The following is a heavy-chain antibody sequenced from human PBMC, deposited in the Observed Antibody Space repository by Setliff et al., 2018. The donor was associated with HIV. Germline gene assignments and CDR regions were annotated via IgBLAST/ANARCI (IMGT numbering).Heavy chain of an antibody. V-gene: IGHV4-34*01. Sequence: KPSETLSLTCAVYGGSFSNYYWSWIRQPPGKGLEWIGRINHSGSTKYNPSLKSRVTISVDTSENQFSLKLSSVTAADTAVYYCARHMKIISLIRGVIRTGDYYYMDVWGKGTTVTVSS. D-gene: IGHD3-10*01. CDR2: INHSGST. CDR3: ARHMKIISLIRGVIRTGDYYYMDV. CDR1: GGSFSNYY. J-gene: IGHJ6*03.